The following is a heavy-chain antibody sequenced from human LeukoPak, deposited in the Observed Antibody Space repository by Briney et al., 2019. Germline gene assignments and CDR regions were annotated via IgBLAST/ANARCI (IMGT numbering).Heavy chain of an antibody. CDR3: ARVGYTAYAFDI. CDR1: GFTFDDYG. CDR2: INWNGRST. V-gene: IGHV3-20*04. Sequence: GGSLRLSCAASGFTFDDYGMSWVRQAPGKGLEWVSGINWNGRSTAYADSVKGRFTISRDNAKNSLYLQMNSLRAEDTAVYYCARVGYTAYAFDIWGQGTMVTVSS. J-gene: IGHJ3*02. D-gene: IGHD2-2*02.